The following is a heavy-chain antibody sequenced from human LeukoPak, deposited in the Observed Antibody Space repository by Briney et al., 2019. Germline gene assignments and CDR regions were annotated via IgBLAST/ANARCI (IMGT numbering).Heavy chain of an antibody. CDR1: GFTFSSYW. CDR3: ARGASFGVLDY. D-gene: IGHD3-10*01. Sequence: GGSLRLSCAASGFTFSSYWMHWVRQAPGKGLVWVSRFNSDGSSTSYADSVKGRFTISRDNAKNTLYLQMNSLRAEDTAVYYCARGASFGVLDYWGQGTLVTVSS. J-gene: IGHJ4*02. V-gene: IGHV3-74*01. CDR2: FNSDGSST.